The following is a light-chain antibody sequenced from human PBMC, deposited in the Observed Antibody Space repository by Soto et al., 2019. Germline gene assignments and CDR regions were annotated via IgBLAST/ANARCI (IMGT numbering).Light chain of an antibody. J-gene: IGLJ3*02. CDR1: SSNIGSNT. CDR3: AAWDDSLNGWV. V-gene: IGLV1-44*01. CDR2: SNN. Sequence: QAVVTQPPSASGTPGQRVTISCSGSSSNIGSNTVNWYQQLPGTAPKLLIYSNNQRPSGVPDRFSGSKSGTSASLAISGLQSEDEADYYCAAWDDSLNGWVFGGGTKGTVL.